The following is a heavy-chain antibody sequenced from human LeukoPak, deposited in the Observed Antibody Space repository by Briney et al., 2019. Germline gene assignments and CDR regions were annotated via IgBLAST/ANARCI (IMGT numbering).Heavy chain of an antibody. Sequence: SETLSLTCTVSGGSISSYYWSWIRQPPGKGLEWIGNIHYSGSTNYNPSLKSRVTISVDTSKNQFSLKLSSVTAADTAVYYCARVTVSAGGGWFDPWGQGTLVTVSS. CDR2: IHYSGST. CDR3: ARVTVSAGGGWFDP. D-gene: IGHD6-13*01. V-gene: IGHV4-59*01. CDR1: GGSISSYY. J-gene: IGHJ5*02.